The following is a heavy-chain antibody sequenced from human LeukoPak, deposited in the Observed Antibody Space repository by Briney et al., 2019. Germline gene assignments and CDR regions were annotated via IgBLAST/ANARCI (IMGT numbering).Heavy chain of an antibody. V-gene: IGHV1-69*06. D-gene: IGHD3-9*01. CDR3: ASSRGLRYFDWLLYGGSYYGMDV. CDR1: GGTFSSYA. J-gene: IGHJ6*04. CDR2: IIPIFGTA. Sequence: ASVTVSCTASGGTFSSYAISWVRQAPGQGLEWMGGIIPIFGTANYAQKFQGRVTITADKSTSTAYMELSSLRSEDTAVYYCASSRGLRYFDWLLYGGSYYGMDVWGKGTTVTVSS.